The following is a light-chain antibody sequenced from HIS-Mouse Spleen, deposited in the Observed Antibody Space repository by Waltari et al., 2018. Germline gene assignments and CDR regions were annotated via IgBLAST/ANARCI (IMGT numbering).Light chain of an antibody. CDR1: KLGVTQ. CDR3: QAWDSSTDVV. V-gene: IGLV3-1*01. CDR2: QDS. Sequence: SYELTQPPSVSVSPGQTATLTCPGDKLGVTQPSWYQQKPGQSPVLVIYQDSKRPSGIPERFSGSNSGNTATLTISGTQAMDEADYYCQAWDSSTDVVFGGGTKLTVL. J-gene: IGLJ2*01.